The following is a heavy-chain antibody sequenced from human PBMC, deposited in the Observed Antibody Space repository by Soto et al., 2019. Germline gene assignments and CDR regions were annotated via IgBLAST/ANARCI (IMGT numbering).Heavy chain of an antibody. D-gene: IGHD2-2*01. V-gene: IGHV1-69*08. Sequence: QVQLVQSGAEVKKPGSSVKVSCKASGGTFSSYTISWVRQAPGQGLEWMGRIITILGIANYAQKFQGRVTITADKSTSTAYMELSSLRSEDTAVYYCARDLGGYCSSTSCPDYWGQGTLVTVSS. J-gene: IGHJ4*02. CDR2: IITILGIA. CDR3: ARDLGGYCSSTSCPDY. CDR1: GGTFSSYT.